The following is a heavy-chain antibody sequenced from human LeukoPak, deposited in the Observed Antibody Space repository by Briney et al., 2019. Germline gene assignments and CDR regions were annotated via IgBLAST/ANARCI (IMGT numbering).Heavy chain of an antibody. CDR1: GGSFSGYY. CDR2: INHSGST. V-gene: IGHV4-34*01. D-gene: IGHD4-17*01. J-gene: IGHJ4*02. Sequence: PSETLSLTCAVYGGSFSGYYWSWIRQPPGKGLEWIGEINHSGSTNYNPSLKSRVTISVDTSKNQFSLKLSSVTAADTAVYYCARDRDYGDYNTQDLFVYWGQGTLVTVSS. CDR3: ARDRDYGDYNTQDLFVY.